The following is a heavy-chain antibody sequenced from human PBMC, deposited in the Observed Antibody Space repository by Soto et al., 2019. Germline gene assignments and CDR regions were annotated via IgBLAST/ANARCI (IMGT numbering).Heavy chain of an antibody. J-gene: IGHJ6*02. CDR1: RVAFSKFI. CDR3: TKVRGSSRTGYFDGMVD. Sequence: SVKVSCKASRVAFSKFIATWVRQAPGLGLEWVGGIIPIFGTANYAQKFQGRVTITADESTSTSSMEVNNLRSDDTAAYYCTKVRGSSRTGYFDGMVDWDQETSVTVSS. D-gene: IGHD3-16*01. V-gene: IGHV1-69*13. CDR2: IIPIFGTA.